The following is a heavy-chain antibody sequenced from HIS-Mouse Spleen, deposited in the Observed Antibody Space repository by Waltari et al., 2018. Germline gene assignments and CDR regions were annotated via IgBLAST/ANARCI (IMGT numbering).Heavy chain of an antibody. V-gene: IGHV4-39*07. Sequence: QLQLQESGTGLVKPSETLSLTCTVSGGSISSSSYYWGWIRQPPGKGLEWIGSLYYRGSTSYTPSLKGRVTISVDTSKNQFSLKLSSVTAADTAVYYCAREIPYSSSWYDWYFDLWGRGTLVTVSS. CDR1: GGSISSSSYY. J-gene: IGHJ2*01. CDR2: LYYRGST. D-gene: IGHD6-13*01. CDR3: AREIPYSSSWYDWYFDL.